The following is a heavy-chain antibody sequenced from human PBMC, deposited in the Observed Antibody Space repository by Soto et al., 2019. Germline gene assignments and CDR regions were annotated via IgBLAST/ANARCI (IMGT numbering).Heavy chain of an antibody. D-gene: IGHD2-15*01. CDR2: ISAYNGNT. CDR1: GYTFTSYG. V-gene: IGHV1-18*01. CDR3: ARDCSGGSCYLFDDAFDI. J-gene: IGHJ3*02. Sequence: QVQLVQSGAEVKKPGASVKVSCKASGYTFTSYGISWVRQAPGQGLEWMGWISAYNGNTNYVQKLQGRVTMTTDTSTSTAYMELRSLRSDDTAVYYCARDCSGGSCYLFDDAFDIWGQGTMVTVSS.